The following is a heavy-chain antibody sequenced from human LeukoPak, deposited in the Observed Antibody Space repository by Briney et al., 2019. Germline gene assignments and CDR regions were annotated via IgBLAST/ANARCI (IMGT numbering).Heavy chain of an antibody. Sequence: SETLSLTCTVSGGSISSYYWSWIRQPPGKGLEWIGYIYYSGSTNYNPSLKSRVTISVDTSKNQFSLKLSSVTAADTAVYYCAYRPYYYYGMDVWGQGTTVTVSS. CDR3: AYRPYYYYGMDV. D-gene: IGHD3-16*02. V-gene: IGHV4-59*01. CDR2: IYYSGST. J-gene: IGHJ6*02. CDR1: GGSISSYY.